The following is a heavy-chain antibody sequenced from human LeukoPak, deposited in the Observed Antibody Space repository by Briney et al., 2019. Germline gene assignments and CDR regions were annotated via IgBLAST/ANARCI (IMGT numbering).Heavy chain of an antibody. CDR3: AGRRGKVLYYYDSSGRPIDY. CDR1: GYSISSDYY. V-gene: IGHV4-38-2*02. Sequence: SETLSLTCTVSGYSISSDYYWGWIRQPPGKGLEWIGSIYYSGSTYYNPSLKSRVTISVDTSKNQFSLKLSSVTAADTAVYYCAGRRGKVLYYYDSSGRPIDYWGQGTLVTVSS. CDR2: IYYSGST. J-gene: IGHJ4*02. D-gene: IGHD3-22*01.